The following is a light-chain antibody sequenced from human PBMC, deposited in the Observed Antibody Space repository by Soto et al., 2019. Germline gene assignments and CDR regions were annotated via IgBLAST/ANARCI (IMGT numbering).Light chain of an antibody. CDR1: QDIGTS. Sequence: DIKMTQSPSSLSASVGDRVSITCRASQDIGTSLAWYQQKPGKVPNLLIYAASTMQSGVPSRFSGSGSGTDFTLTISGLQPEDVATYYCQKYNSAPWTCGQGTRGEVK. V-gene: IGKV1-27*01. CDR2: AAS. J-gene: IGKJ1*01. CDR3: QKYNSAPWT.